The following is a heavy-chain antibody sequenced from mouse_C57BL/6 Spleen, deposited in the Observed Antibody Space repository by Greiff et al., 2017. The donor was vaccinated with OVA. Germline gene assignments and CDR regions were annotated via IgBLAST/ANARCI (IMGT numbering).Heavy chain of an antibody. V-gene: IGHV3-6*01. CDR3: ARFDGYPHWYFDV. Sequence: VQLKESGPGLVKPSQSLSLTCSVTGYSITSGYYWNWIRQFPGNKLEWMGYISYDGSNNYNPSLKNRISITRDTSKNQFFLKLNSVTTEDTATYYCARFDGYPHWYFDVWGTGTTVTVSS. CDR1: GYSITSGYY. CDR2: ISYDGSN. D-gene: IGHD2-3*01. J-gene: IGHJ1*03.